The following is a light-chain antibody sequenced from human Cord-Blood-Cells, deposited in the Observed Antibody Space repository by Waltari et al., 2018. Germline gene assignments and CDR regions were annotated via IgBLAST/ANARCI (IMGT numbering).Light chain of an antibody. CDR1: QSVSSN. Sequence: EIVLTQPPATLSVSPGERATLSCRASQSVSSNLAWYQQKPGQAPRLLIYGASTRATGIPARFSGSGSGTEFTLTINSLQSEDFAVYYCQQYNNWPLTFGGGTKVEIK. CDR3: QQYNNWPLT. J-gene: IGKJ4*01. V-gene: IGKV3-15*01. CDR2: GAS.